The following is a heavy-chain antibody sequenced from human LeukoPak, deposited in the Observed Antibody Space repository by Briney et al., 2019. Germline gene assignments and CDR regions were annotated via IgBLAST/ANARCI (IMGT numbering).Heavy chain of an antibody. CDR2: IGGRDSGT. J-gene: IGHJ4*02. V-gene: IGHV3-23*01. Sequence: GGSLRLSCAASGFIFSNYAMSWVRQAPGKGLEWVSAIGGRDSGTYYADSVRGRFTVPRDDPKNTLYLQMNTLRAEDTAVYYCAKWGDYDILTGYYDSDYWGQGTLVTVSS. CDR1: GFIFSNYA. D-gene: IGHD3-9*01. CDR3: AKWGDYDILTGYYDSDY.